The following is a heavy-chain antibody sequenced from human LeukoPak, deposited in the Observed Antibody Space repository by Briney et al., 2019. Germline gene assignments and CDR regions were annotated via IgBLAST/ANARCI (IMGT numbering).Heavy chain of an antibody. Sequence: ASVKVSCKVSGSSVTELSLYWVRQAPGKGLEWMGGFDVIDSETFYAQKFQGRVTMTEDSSTDTAYMELRSLTSDDTALYYCAAGRPYSLLDYWGQGTLVTVSS. J-gene: IGHJ4*02. CDR1: GSSVTELS. CDR2: FDVIDSET. V-gene: IGHV1-24*01. CDR3: AAGRPYSLLDY. D-gene: IGHD5-18*01.